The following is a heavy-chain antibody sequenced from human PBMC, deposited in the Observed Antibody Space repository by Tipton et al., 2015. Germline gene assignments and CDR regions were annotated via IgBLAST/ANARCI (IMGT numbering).Heavy chain of an antibody. V-gene: IGHV4-61*01. Sequence: TLSLTCAVSGYSISSAFYWSWIRQPPGKGLEWIGYISFSDTTHYNPSLKSRITISLNTPKNQFSLKMSSVTAADTAVYFCARDLEHGMDVWGQGTTVTVSS. CDR2: ISFSDTT. J-gene: IGHJ6*02. CDR1: GYSISSAFY. CDR3: ARDLEHGMDV.